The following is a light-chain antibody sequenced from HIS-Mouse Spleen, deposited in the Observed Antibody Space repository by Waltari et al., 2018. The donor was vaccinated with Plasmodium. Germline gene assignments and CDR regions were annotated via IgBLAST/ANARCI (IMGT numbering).Light chain of an antibody. CDR2: QDS. CDR1: KLGDKY. J-gene: IGLJ2*01. Sequence: SYELTQPPSVSVSPGQTASITCSGDKLGDKYACWYQQKPGQSPVLGIYQDSKVPSGIPERFSGSNAGNTATLTISGTQAMDEADYYCQAWDSSTVVFGGGTKLTVL. CDR3: QAWDSSTVV. V-gene: IGLV3-1*01.